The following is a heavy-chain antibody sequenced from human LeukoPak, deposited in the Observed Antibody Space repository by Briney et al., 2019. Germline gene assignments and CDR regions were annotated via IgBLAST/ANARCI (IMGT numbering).Heavy chain of an antibody. CDR1: GYTFTSYG. CDR2: ISAYNGNT. CDR3: ARPRDGGNSDDAFDI. J-gene: IGHJ3*02. D-gene: IGHD4-23*01. V-gene: IGHV1-18*01. Sequence: ASVKVSCKASGYTFTSYGISWVRQAPGQGLEWMGWISAYNGNTNYAQKLQGRVTMTTDTSASTAYMELSSLRSEDTAVYYCARPRDGGNSDDAFDIWGQGTMVTVSS.